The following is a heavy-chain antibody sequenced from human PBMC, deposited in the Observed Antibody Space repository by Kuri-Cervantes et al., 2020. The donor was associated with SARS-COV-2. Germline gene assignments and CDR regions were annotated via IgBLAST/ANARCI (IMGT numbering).Heavy chain of an antibody. V-gene: IGHV6-1*01. CDR1: GDSVSSNSAA. CDR3: AKDGGNVHGYYFDS. J-gene: IGHJ4*02. D-gene: IGHD4-23*01. CDR2: TFRRSKWYN. Sequence: SQTLSLTCAISGDSVSSNSAAWNWIRQSPSRGLEWLRRTFRRSKWYNDYAVSVQSIISINVDISKKQFYLQFNSFTPEDTALYYCAKDGGNVHGYYFDSWGQGTMVTVSS.